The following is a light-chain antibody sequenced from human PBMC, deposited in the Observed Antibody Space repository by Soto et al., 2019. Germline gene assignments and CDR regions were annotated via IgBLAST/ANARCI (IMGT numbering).Light chain of an antibody. CDR3: SSYTSSSTVV. CDR2: DVS. Sequence: QSVLTQPASVSGSPVQSITISCTGTSSDVGGYNYVSWYQQHPGKAPKLMIYDVSNRPSGVSNRFSGSKSGNTASLTISGLQAEDEADYYCSSYTSSSTVVFGGGTKVTVL. CDR1: SSDVGGYNY. J-gene: IGLJ2*01. V-gene: IGLV2-14*01.